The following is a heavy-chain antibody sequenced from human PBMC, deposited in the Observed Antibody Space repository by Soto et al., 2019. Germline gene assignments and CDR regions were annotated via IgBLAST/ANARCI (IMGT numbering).Heavy chain of an antibody. V-gene: IGHV3-72*01. CDR3: ARDLRDIVVVVAAPYGMDV. CDR2: TRNKANGYTT. Sequence: SGGSLRLSCAASGFTLSDHYMDWVRQAPGKGLERVGRTRNKANGYTTEYAASVKGRFTISREDSKNSLYLQMNSLITEDTAVYYCARDLRDIVVVVAAPYGMDVWGQGTTVTVSS. D-gene: IGHD2-15*01. CDR1: GFTLSDHY. J-gene: IGHJ6*02.